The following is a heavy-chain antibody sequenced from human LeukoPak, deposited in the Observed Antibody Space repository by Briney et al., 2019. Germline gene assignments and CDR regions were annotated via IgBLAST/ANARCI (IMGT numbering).Heavy chain of an antibody. CDR2: ISYDGSNK. CDR3: AKGYCSSTSCYTLYYFDY. J-gene: IGHJ4*02. CDR1: GFTLSSYG. V-gene: IGHV3-30*18. D-gene: IGHD2-2*02. Sequence: GRSLRLSCAASGFTLSSYGMHWVSQAPGKGLEWVAVISYDGSNKYYADSVKGRFTISRDNSKNTLYLQMNSLRAEDTAVYYCAKGYCSSTSCYTLYYFDYWGQGTLVTVSS.